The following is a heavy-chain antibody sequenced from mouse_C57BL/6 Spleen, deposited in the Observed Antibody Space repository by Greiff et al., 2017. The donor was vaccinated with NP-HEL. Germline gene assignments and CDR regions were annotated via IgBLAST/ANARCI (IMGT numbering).Heavy chain of an antibody. CDR1: GYTFTDYY. V-gene: IGHV1-19*01. J-gene: IGHJ2*01. Sequence: EVQLQQSGPVLVKPGASVKMSCKASGYTFTDYYMNWVKQSHGKSLEWIGVINPYNGGTSYNQKFKGKATLTVDKSSSTAYMELNSLTSEDSAVYYCASPRDGDYFDYWGQGTTLTVSS. CDR3: ASPRDGDYFDY. D-gene: IGHD3-3*01. CDR2: INPYNGGT.